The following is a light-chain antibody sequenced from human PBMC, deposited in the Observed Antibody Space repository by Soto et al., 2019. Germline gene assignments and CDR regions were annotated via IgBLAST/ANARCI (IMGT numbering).Light chain of an antibody. CDR1: QSLSSGY. CDR3: QQYNSYSSWT. J-gene: IGKJ1*01. Sequence: DIVLPQSPGTLSLSPGERVTLSCRASQSLSSGYLAWYQQKPGQAPRLLIYGASTRATGIPARFSGSGSGTEFALTISSLQTDDFATYCCQQYNSYSSWTFGQGTKVDIK. CDR2: GAS. V-gene: IGKV3-20*01.